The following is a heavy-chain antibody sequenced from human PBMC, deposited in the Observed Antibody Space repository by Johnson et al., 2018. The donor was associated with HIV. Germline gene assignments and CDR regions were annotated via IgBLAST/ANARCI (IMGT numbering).Heavy chain of an antibody. D-gene: IGHD3-9*01. CDR3: ARDPYYDFLTGPRDAFDI. CDR2: IYSGGST. CDR1: GFSVSNNY. V-gene: IGHV3-66*01. Sequence: VQLVESGGGVVQPGRSLRLSCAASGFSVSNNYMNWVRQAPGKGLEWVSVIYSGGSTYYADSVKGRFTISRDNSKNTLYLQMNSLRAEDTAVYYCARDPYYDFLTGPRDAFDIWGQGTMVTVSS. J-gene: IGHJ3*02.